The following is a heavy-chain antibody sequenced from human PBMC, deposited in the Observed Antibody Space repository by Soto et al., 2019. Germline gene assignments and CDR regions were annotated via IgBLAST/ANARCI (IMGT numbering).Heavy chain of an antibody. V-gene: IGHV3-48*02. CDR2: ISSSSTTI. D-gene: IGHD3-22*01. J-gene: IGHJ4*02. CDR3: ARSPYYYDRSNYYGY. CDR1: GFTFSSYG. Sequence: ESGGGLVQPGGSLRLSCAASGFTFSSYGMNWVRQAPGKGLEWVSYISSSSTTIYYADSVKGRFTIFRDNAKNSLYLQLNSLRDEDTAVYYCARSPYYYDRSNYYGYWGQGTLVTVSS.